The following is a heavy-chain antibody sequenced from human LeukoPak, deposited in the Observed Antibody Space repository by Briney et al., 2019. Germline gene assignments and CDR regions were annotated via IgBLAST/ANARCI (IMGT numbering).Heavy chain of an antibody. CDR2: ISAYNGDT. J-gene: IGHJ4*02. D-gene: IGHD6-19*01. CDR3: ARGGNSGWRTPNDDY. CDR1: GYTFTTYG. Sequence: ASVKVSCKASGYTFTTYGISWVRQAPGQALEWMGWISAYNGDTNYAQKFQGRVTMTTDTSTSTAYMELRSLRSDDTAVYYCARGGNSGWRTPNDDYWGQGTLVTVSS. V-gene: IGHV1-18*01.